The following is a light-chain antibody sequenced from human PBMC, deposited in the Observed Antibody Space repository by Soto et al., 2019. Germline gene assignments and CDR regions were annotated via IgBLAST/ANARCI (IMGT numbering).Light chain of an antibody. Sequence: EIVMTQSPLTLPVTPGEPASISCRSSHSVLYNNTYNYLDWYVQKPGQSPQLLIYFGSNRAPGVPDRFSGSGSGTDFTLKINRVEAEDVGTYYCMQALQSLTFGQGTQLEIK. CDR3: MQALQSLT. CDR1: HSVLYNNTYNY. J-gene: IGKJ5*01. CDR2: FGS. V-gene: IGKV2-28*01.